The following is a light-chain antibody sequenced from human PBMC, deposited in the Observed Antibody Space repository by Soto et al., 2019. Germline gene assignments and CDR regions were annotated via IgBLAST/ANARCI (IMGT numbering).Light chain of an antibody. V-gene: IGKV3-11*01. CDR1: QSVSNDF. Sequence: IVLTQAPGILSLSTGERATLSCSASQSVSNDFLARYQQKPGQAPRLLIYGASTRATDVPDRFSGSGSGADFTPSIISLEPEDFAVYYCQQRSNWPHTFGGGTKVDNK. CDR3: QQRSNWPHT. CDR2: GAS. J-gene: IGKJ4*01.